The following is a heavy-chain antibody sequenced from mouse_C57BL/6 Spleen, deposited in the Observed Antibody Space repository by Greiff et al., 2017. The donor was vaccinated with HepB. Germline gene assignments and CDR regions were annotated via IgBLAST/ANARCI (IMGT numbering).Heavy chain of an antibody. CDR1: GFSLTSYG. V-gene: IGHV2-5*01. D-gene: IGHD1-1*01. CDR2: IWRGGST. Sequence: QVQLQQSGPGLVQPSQSLSITCTVSGFSLTSYGVHWVRQSPGKGLEWLGVIWRGGSTDYNAAFMSRLSITKDNSKSQVFFKMNSLQADDTAIYYCAKTPITTVVAPAYFDVWGTGTTVTVSS. CDR3: AKTPITTVVAPAYFDV. J-gene: IGHJ1*03.